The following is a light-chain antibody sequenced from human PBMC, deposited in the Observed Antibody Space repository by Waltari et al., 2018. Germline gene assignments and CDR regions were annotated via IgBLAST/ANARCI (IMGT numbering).Light chain of an antibody. Sequence: EIVLTQSPATLSLSPGAKATLSCRASQSINNYLAWYQHKHAQAPRLLIYDASKRATGIPARFSGTGSGTVFTLTIISLEREDFAVYYCQQRSNWPPKTFGQGTKLEIK. J-gene: IGKJ2*01. CDR1: QSINNY. V-gene: IGKV3-11*01. CDR3: QQRSNWPPKT. CDR2: DAS.